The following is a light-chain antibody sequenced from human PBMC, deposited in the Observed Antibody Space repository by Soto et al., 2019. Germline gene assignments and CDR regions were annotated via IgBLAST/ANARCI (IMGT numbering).Light chain of an antibody. V-gene: IGKV3-11*01. Sequence: EIVLTQSPATPSLSPGERATLSCRASQSISSYLVWYQQKPGQAPRLLIYDASNRATGIPARFSGSGSGTDFTLTISSLEPEDFAVYYCQQRSNWPPDTFGQGTKLEIK. CDR2: DAS. J-gene: IGKJ2*01. CDR1: QSISSY. CDR3: QQRSNWPPDT.